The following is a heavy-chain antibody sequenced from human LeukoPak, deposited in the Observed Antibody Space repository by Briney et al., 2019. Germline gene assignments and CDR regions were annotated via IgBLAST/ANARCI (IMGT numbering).Heavy chain of an antibody. V-gene: IGHV3-30-3*01. CDR1: GFTFSTYP. J-gene: IGHJ5*02. D-gene: IGHD3-22*01. CDR2: ISYDGSTN. Sequence: PGRSLRLSCAASGFTFSTYPMHWVRQTPGKGLEWVTIISYDGSTNFFADSVKGRFTISRDNSKNTLYLQMNSLRAEDTAVYYCARGGDGYYLWGQGTLVTVSS. CDR3: ARGGDGYYL.